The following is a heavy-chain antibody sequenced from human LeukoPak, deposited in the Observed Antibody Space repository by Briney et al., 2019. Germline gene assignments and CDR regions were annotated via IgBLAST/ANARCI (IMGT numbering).Heavy chain of an antibody. D-gene: IGHD3-22*01. V-gene: IGHV4-61*10. CDR2: IYYSGST. CDR3: ARAGYYDSSGYPFHFDY. J-gene: IGHJ4*02. CDR1: GGSISSGSYY. Sequence: PSETLSLTCTVSGGSISSGSYYWSWIRQPAGKGLEWIGYIYYSGSTNYNPSLKSRVTISVDTSKNQFSLKLSSVTAADTAVYYCARAGYYDSSGYPFHFDYWGQGTLVTVSS.